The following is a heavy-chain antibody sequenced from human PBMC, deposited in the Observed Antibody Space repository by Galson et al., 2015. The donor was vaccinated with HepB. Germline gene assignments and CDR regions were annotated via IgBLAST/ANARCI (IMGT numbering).Heavy chain of an antibody. CDR1: GYTFTGYY. V-gene: IGHV1-2*04. Sequence: SVKVSCKASGYTFTGYYIHWVRQAPGQGLEWMGWIDPNSGGTNYAQRFQAWVTMTRDRSISTAYMELSRLTSDDTAVYYCARDRFCSSSACYGGTYGMDVWDQGTTVTVSS. D-gene: IGHD2-2*01. CDR3: ARDRFCSSSACYGGTYGMDV. CDR2: IDPNSGGT. J-gene: IGHJ6*02.